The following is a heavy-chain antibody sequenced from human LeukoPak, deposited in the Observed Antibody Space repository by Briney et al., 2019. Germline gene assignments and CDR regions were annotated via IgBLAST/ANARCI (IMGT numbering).Heavy chain of an antibody. CDR3: ARDQYYYDPFDY. CDR2: IKQDGSEK. J-gene: IGHJ4*02. D-gene: IGHD3-22*01. CDR1: GFTFSKYW. V-gene: IGHV3-7*01. Sequence: GGSLRLSCAASGFTFSKYWMTWVRQAPGKGLEWVANIKQDGSEKYYVDSVKGRFTISRDNAKNSLYPQMNSLRAEDTAVYYCARDQYYYDPFDYWGQGTLVTVSS.